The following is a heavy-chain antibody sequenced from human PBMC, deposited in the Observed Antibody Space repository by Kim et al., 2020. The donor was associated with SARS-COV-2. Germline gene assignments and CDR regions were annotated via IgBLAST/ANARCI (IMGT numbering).Heavy chain of an antibody. CDR1: GGSISSSSYY. Sequence: SETLSLTCTVSGGSISSSSYYWGWIRQPPGKGLEWIGSIYYSGSTYYNPSLKSRVTISVDTSKNQFSLKLSSVTAADTAVYYCARKLGQMGYFDYWGQGTLVTVSS. J-gene: IGHJ4*02. V-gene: IGHV4-39*01. D-gene: IGHD7-27*01. CDR3: ARKLGQMGYFDY. CDR2: IYYSGST.